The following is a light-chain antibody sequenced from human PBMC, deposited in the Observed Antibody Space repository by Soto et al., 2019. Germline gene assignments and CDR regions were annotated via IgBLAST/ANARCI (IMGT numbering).Light chain of an antibody. J-gene: IGKJ5*01. V-gene: IGKV3-20*01. CDR2: GAS. Sequence: QSPGTLSLSPGERDPPXCSXSQTISSNYLAWYQQKPGQAPRLLIYGASGRATGIPDRFSGSGSGTDFTLTISRLEPEDFAVYYCQQDNSSRVTFGQGTRLEI. CDR3: QQDNSSRVT. CDR1: QTISSNY.